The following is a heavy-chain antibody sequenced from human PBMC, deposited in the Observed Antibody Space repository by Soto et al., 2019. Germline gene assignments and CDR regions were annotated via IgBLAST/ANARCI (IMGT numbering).Heavy chain of an antibody. CDR2: IIPLLDIT. Sequence: QVQLVQSGAEVKKPGSSVKVSCKASGGAFTNDIITWVRQAPGQGLEWMGRIIPLLDITNYAQKFQCRVTITAYKSTSTAEMELNSLISEDTAVYYCARDSPIGSTFSGYDAIDYWGQGTLVTVSS. CDR1: GGAFTNDI. J-gene: IGHJ4*02. CDR3: ARDSPIGSTFSGYDAIDY. D-gene: IGHD5-12*01. V-gene: IGHV1-69*08.